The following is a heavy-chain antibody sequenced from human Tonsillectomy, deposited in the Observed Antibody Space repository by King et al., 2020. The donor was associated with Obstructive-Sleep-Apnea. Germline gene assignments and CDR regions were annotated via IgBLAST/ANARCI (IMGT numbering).Heavy chain of an antibody. CDR3: ARGDYFDSRVLRGDYYYGMDV. D-gene: IGHD3-22*01. V-gene: IGHV3-30-3*01. CDR2: LSYYGSIK. J-gene: IGHJ6*02. CDR1: GFTFSSYA. Sequence: QLVQSGGGVVQPGRSLRLSCPASGFTFSSYAMHWVRQAPGKGLEWVALLSYYGSIKYYADSGKGRFTSSRENSKNTMFLQMNSWRAEDTAIYYCARGDYFDSRVLRGDYYYGMDVWGQGTTVTVSS.